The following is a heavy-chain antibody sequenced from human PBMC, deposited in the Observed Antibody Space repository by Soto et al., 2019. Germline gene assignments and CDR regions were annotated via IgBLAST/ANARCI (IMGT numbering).Heavy chain of an antibody. Sequence: QVQLVESGGGVVQPGRSLRLSCAASGFTFSSYGMHWVRQAPGKGLEWVAGIWYDGSNTYYADSVKGRFTISRDNYKNTLYLPMNSLRAEDTAVYYCARERDSSGYTRLDYWGPGTLVTVSS. J-gene: IGHJ4*02. CDR3: ARERDSSGYTRLDY. CDR1: GFTFSSYG. CDR2: IWYDGSNT. D-gene: IGHD3-22*01. V-gene: IGHV3-33*01.